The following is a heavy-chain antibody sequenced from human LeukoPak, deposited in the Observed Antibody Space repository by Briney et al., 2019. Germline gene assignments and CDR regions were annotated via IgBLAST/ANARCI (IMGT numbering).Heavy chain of an antibody. V-gene: IGHV3-30*02. Sequence: AGGSLRLSCAASGFTFSSYGMHWVRQAPGKGLEWVAFIRYDGSNKYYADSVKGRFTISRDNSKNTLYLQMNSLRADDTAVYYCARDLYCSLWGQGTLVTVSS. CDR2: IRYDGSNK. CDR3: ARDLYCSL. J-gene: IGHJ4*02. CDR1: GFTFSSYG. D-gene: IGHD2-15*01.